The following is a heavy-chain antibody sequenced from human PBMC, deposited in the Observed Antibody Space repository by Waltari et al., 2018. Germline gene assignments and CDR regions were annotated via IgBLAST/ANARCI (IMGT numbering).Heavy chain of an antibody. V-gene: IGHV4-34*01. CDR2: INHSGST. J-gene: IGHJ3*02. CDR1: GGSFSGYY. CDR3: ARLLGRGCYDAFDI. D-gene: IGHD2-15*01. Sequence: QVQLQQWGAGLLKPSETLSLTCAVYGGSFSGYYWSWIRQPPGKGLEWIGEINHSGSTNYNPSLKSRVTISVDTSKNQFSLKLSSVTAADTAVYYCARLLGRGCYDAFDIWGQGTMVTVSS.